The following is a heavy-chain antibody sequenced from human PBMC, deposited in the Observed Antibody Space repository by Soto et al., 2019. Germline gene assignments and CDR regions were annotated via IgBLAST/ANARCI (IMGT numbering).Heavy chain of an antibody. V-gene: IGHV4-39*07. CDR1: GGSISSSVYY. CDR3: SSTPDI. Sequence: SETLSLTCTFAGGSISSSVYYWGWIRQPPGKGLEWIGNIYYSGSAYYNPSLKSRVTISVDRSKNQVSLKLSSMTAADTAVYFCSSTPDIWGQYTM. CDR2: IYYSGSA. J-gene: IGHJ3*02.